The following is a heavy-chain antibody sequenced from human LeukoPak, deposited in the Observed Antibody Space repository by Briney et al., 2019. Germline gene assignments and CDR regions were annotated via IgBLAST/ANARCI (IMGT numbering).Heavy chain of an antibody. CDR3: VYYAYVWGSYPGDS. V-gene: IGHV3-33*01. CDR1: GFSFSSYG. CDR2: ISYDGKNI. Sequence: GGSLRLSCAASGFSFSSYGFHRVRQAPGKGPEWVSAISYDGKNIHYADSVKGRFTISRDNSKNTLYLQMNSLRAEDTAVYYCVYYAYVWGSYPGDSWGQGTLVTVSS. J-gene: IGHJ4*02. D-gene: IGHD3-16*02.